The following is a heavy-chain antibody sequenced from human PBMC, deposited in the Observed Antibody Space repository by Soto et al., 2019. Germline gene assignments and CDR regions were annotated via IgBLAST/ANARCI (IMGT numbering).Heavy chain of an antibody. CDR3: ARMPYYDFWSGYYWGFDP. V-gene: IGHV4-59*08. J-gene: IGHJ5*02. CDR1: GGSISSYY. D-gene: IGHD3-3*01. Sequence: PSETLSLTCTVSGGSISSYYWSWIRQPPGKGLEWIGYIYYSGSTNYNPSLKSRVTISVDTSKNQFSLKLSSVTAADMAVYYCARMPYYDFWSGYYWGFDPWGQGTLVTVSS. CDR2: IYYSGST.